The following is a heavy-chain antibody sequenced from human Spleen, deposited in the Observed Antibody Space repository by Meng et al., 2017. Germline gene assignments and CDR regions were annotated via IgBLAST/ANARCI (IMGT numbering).Heavy chain of an antibody. CDR1: GYTFTNYG. D-gene: IGHD1-26*01. J-gene: IGHJ5*02. V-gene: IGHV1-18*01. Sequence: VQLVQSGAGVKKPGASVKVSVKASGYTFTNYGIIWGRQAPGQGLEWMGWINPYNGNTNYAQKLQGRVSMTTDTSTSTAYMELRSLRSDDTAVYSCARTGLSGRYHVYWFDPWGQGTLVTVSS. CDR2: INPYNGNT. CDR3: ARTGLSGRYHVYWFDP.